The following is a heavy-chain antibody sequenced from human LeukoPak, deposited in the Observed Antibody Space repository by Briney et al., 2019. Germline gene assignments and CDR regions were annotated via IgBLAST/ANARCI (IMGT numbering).Heavy chain of an antibody. CDR3: VRQAGVS. V-gene: IGHV3-7*01. CDR1: GFTISDYW. J-gene: IGHJ5*02. D-gene: IGHD6-19*01. CDR2: IKGDGSER. Sequence: GGSLRLSCAASGFTISDYWMTWVRQAPGKGLECVANIKGDGSERNYVDSVKGRFTISRDNAKNSLYLQMNSLRAEDTALYYCVRQAGVSWGQGTLVTVSS.